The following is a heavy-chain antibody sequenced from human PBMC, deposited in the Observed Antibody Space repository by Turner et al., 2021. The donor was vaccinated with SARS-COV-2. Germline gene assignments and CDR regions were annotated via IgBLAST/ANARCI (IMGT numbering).Heavy chain of an antibody. V-gene: IGHV1-24*01. CDR2: FDPEDAKT. CDR3: ATATVIYGDYENYYYYYGMDV. D-gene: IGHD4-17*01. J-gene: IGHJ6*02. Sequence: QVQLVQSGAEMKKPGASVKVSCKVSGYTLTELSMHWVRQASGKGLEWMGGFDPEDAKTIYAQKFQGRVTMTEDTSTDTAYMEVSSLRSEDTAVYYCATATVIYGDYENYYYYYGMDVWGQGTTVTVSS. CDR1: GYTLTELS.